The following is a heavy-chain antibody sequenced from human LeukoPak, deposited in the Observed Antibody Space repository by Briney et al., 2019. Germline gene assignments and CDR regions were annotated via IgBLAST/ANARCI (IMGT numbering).Heavy chain of an antibody. D-gene: IGHD4-23*01. Sequence: GASVKVSCKASGYTFTSYAMHWVRQAPGQRLEWMGWINAGNGNTKYSQKFQGRVTITRDTSASTAYMELSSLRSEDTAVYYCARVGAMTTAVTGWFDPWGQGTLVTVSS. CDR3: ARVGAMTTAVTGWFDP. V-gene: IGHV1-3*01. J-gene: IGHJ5*02. CDR2: INAGNGNT. CDR1: GYTFTSYA.